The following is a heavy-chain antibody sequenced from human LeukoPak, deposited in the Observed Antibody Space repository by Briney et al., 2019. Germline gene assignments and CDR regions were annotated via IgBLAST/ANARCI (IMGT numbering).Heavy chain of an antibody. CDR3: ARDRSGTYLDY. Sequence: GGSLRLSCAESGGTVWSSFRSWIRQAPGKGLEWVAILHSGGGTDYADSVRGRFTISRDNSKDILYLQMNSLRAEDTAVYYCARDRSGTYLDYWGQGTLVTVS. CDR2: LHSGGGT. CDR1: GGTVWSSF. V-gene: IGHV3-66*01. D-gene: IGHD1-26*01. J-gene: IGHJ4*02.